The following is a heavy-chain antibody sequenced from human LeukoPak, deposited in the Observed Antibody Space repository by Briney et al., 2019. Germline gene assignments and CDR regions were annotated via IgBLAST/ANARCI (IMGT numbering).Heavy chain of an antibody. Sequence: GASVKVSCKASGYTFTSYAMHWVRQAPGQRLEWMGWINAGNGNTKYSQEFQGRVTITRDTSASTAYMELSSLRSEDMAVYYCARYYCSGGSCYADYWGQGTLVTVSS. D-gene: IGHD2-15*01. CDR2: INAGNGNT. J-gene: IGHJ4*02. CDR3: ARYYCSGGSCYADY. V-gene: IGHV1-3*03. CDR1: GYTFTSYA.